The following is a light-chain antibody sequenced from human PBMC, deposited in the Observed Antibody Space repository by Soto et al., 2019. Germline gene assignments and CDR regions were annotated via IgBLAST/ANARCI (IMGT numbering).Light chain of an antibody. CDR2: SNN. J-gene: IGLJ3*02. CDR3: AAWDDSLSGWV. CDR1: SSNIGNND. V-gene: IGLV1-47*02. Sequence: QSVLTQPPSSSGTPGQRVTISCSGSSSNIGNNDVYWYQQLPGTAPKLLIYSNNQRPSGVPDRFSGSKSGTSASLAISGLRSEDEADYYCAAWDDSLSGWVFGGGTKLTVL.